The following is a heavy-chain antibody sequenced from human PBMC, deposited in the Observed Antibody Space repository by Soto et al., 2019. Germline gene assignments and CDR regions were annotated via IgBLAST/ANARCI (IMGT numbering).Heavy chain of an antibody. V-gene: IGHV3-64D*08. Sequence: GGSLRLSCSASGFTFSSYAMHWVRQAPGKGLEYVSAISSNGGSTYYADSVKGRFTISRDNSKNTLYLQMSSLRAEDTAVYYCVKDPLWDAGSGVEDLVGGAFDIWGQGTMVTVSS. CDR3: VKDPLWDAGSGVEDLVGGAFDI. CDR1: GFTFSSYA. D-gene: IGHD3-10*01. J-gene: IGHJ3*02. CDR2: ISSNGGST.